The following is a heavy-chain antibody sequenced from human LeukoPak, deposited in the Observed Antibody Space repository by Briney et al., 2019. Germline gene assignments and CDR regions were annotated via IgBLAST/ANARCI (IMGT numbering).Heavy chain of an antibody. V-gene: IGHV5-51*01. CDR1: GYSFTNFW. CDR2: MHPGESEI. J-gene: IGHJ5*02. Sequence: PGESLKISCKASGYSFTNFWIAWVRQKPGKGLECMGIMHPGESEINYSPSFEGQVTISADTSISTAYLEWYSLKASDSAIYYCAKTIASLGSGARYFDPWGQGTMITVSS. CDR3: AKTIASLGSGARYFDP. D-gene: IGHD5/OR15-5a*01.